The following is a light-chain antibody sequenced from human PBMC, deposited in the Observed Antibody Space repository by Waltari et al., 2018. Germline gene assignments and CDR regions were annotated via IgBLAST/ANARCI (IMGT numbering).Light chain of an antibody. J-gene: IGLJ1*01. CDR2: SHD. V-gene: IGLV1-44*01. Sequence: QSVLTQPPSASGTPGQRVTISCSGSSSNIGSNALNWYQPLPGTAPTLLIYSHDPRPSGGPDLFSGSKSGTSASRAISGLQSEDEADYYCGAWDDRLNVYVFGTGTRVTVL. CDR1: SSNIGSNA. CDR3: GAWDDRLNVYV.